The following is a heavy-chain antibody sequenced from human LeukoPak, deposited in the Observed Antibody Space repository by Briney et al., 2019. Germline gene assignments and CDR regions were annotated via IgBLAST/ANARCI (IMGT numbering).Heavy chain of an antibody. D-gene: IGHD4-23*01. CDR1: GGTFSSYT. Sequence: ASVKVSCKASGGTFSSYTISWVRQAPGQGLEWMGRIIPILGIANYAQKFQVRVTITADKSTSTAYIEVCSLGSHDTAVDSHARALSYGGNLLFDYWGQGTLVTVSS. CDR2: IIPILGIA. CDR3: ARALSYGGNLLFDY. V-gene: IGHV1-69*02. J-gene: IGHJ4*02.